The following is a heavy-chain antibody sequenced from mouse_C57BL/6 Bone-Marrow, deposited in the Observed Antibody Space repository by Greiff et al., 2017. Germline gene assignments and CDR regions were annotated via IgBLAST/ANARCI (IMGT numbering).Heavy chain of an antibody. Sequence: VHGVESGPELVKPGASVKLSCKASGYTFTSYDINWVKQRPGQGLEWIGWIYPRDGSTKYNEKFKGKATLTVDTSSSTAYMELHSLTSEDSAVYFCARETIYYGNYDAMDYWGQGTSVTVSS. J-gene: IGHJ4*01. CDR2: IYPRDGST. V-gene: IGHV1-85*01. CDR1: GYTFTSYD. CDR3: ARETIYYGNYDAMDY. D-gene: IGHD2-1*01.